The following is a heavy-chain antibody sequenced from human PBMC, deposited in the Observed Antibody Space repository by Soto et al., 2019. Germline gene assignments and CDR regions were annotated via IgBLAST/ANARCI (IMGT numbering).Heavy chain of an antibody. CDR1: GFTFSGHS. CDR2: ITGSGVTM. D-gene: IGHD3-10*01. V-gene: IGHV3-48*04. Sequence: GGSLRLSCAASGFTFSGHSLNWIRQAPGKGLEWVSYITGSGVTMYADSVKGRFTISRDNAKNSLYLQMNSLRAEDTAVYYCARDRAASTFDFDSWGQGTLVTVSS. CDR3: ARDRAASTFDFDS. J-gene: IGHJ4*02.